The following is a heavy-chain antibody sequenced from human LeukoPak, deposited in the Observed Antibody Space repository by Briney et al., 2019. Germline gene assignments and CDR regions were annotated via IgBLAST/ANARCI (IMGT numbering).Heavy chain of an antibody. CDR3: AKGFGYYFDY. Sequence: PGGSLRLSCAASGFTFSNYGMHWARRGPGKGLEWVSFIRYDGSNKYYADSVKGRFTISRDNSKNMLYLQMNSLRAEDTAVYYFAKGFGYYFDYWGQGNPVTVSS. CDR1: GFTFSNYG. D-gene: IGHD3-10*01. J-gene: IGHJ4*02. CDR2: IRYDGSNK. V-gene: IGHV3-30*02.